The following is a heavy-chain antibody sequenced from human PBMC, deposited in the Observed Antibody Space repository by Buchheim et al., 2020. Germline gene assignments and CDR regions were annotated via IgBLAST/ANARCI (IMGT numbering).Heavy chain of an antibody. V-gene: IGHV3-23*01. Sequence: EVQLLESGGGLVQPGGSLRLSCAASGFTFSSFGMSWVRPAPGKGLEWVSTISPNGDTTYYAASVQGHFTISRDNSRNTLFLQMNSLRAEDTAVYYCAKRDNGYYFDYWGREP. CDR3: AKRDNGYYFDY. D-gene: IGHD1-14*01. CDR2: ISPNGDTT. CDR1: GFTFSSFG. J-gene: IGHJ4*02.